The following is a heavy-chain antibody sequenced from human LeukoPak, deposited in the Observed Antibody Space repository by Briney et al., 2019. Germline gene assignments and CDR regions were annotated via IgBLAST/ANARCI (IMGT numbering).Heavy chain of an antibody. J-gene: IGHJ6*03. D-gene: IGHD2-8*02. CDR1: GYTFTSYG. CDR2: ITAYNDNT. Sequence: GASVKVSCKASGYTFTSYGISWVRQAPGQGLEWMGWITAYNDNTYYAQKLQGRVTMTTDTSTSTAYMELRSLRSDDTAVYYCARALVRSTGYDYYYYMDVWGKGTTVTISS. CDR3: ARALVRSTGYDYYYYMDV. V-gene: IGHV1-18*01.